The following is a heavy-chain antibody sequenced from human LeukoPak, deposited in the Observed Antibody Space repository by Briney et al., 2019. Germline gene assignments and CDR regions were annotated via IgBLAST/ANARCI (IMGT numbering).Heavy chain of an antibody. J-gene: IGHJ3*01. CDR1: GFTFDDYA. CDR3: ARDPYSRGFGAFDV. CDR2: INQDGNDK. Sequence: GGSLRLSCAASGFTFDDYAMHWVRQAPGKGLEWVANINQDGNDKVYVDSLKGRFAISRDNAKNSLYLQMNSLRAEDTAVYYCARDPYSRGFGAFDVWGQGTMVTVSS. D-gene: IGHD6-19*01. V-gene: IGHV3-7*04.